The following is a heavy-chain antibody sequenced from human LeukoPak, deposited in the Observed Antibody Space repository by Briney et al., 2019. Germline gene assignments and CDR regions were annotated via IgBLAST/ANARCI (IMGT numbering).Heavy chain of an antibody. V-gene: IGHV3-23*01. CDR1: GFTFSSNA. CDR3: AKGFFRVATIGY. Sequence: GGSLRLSCAASGFTFSSNAMSWVRQAPGKGLEWVSAISGSGGSTYYADSVKGRFTISRDNSKNTLYLQMNSLRVEDTAVYYCAKGFFRVATIGYWGQGTVVTVSS. CDR2: ISGSGGST. D-gene: IGHD5-12*01. J-gene: IGHJ4*02.